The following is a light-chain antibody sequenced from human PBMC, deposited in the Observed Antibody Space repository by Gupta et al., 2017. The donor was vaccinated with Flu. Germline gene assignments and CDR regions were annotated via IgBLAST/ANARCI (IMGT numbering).Light chain of an antibody. CDR3: QQYNNWPPELT. Sequence: EIVMTQSPATLSVSPGERATLSCRASQSVSSNLAWYQEKPGQAPGLLIYGASTRATGIPARFSGSGSGTEFTLTISSLQSEDFAVDYCQQYNNWPPELTFGGGTKVEIK. J-gene: IGKJ4*01. V-gene: IGKV3-15*01. CDR2: GAS. CDR1: QSVSSN.